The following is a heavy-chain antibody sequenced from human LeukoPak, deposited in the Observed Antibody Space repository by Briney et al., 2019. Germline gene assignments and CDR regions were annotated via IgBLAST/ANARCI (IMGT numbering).Heavy chain of an antibody. D-gene: IGHD3-22*01. J-gene: IGHJ3*02. Sequence: PSQTLSLTCTVSGGSISSGGYYWSWIRQPPGKGLEWIGYIYHSGSTYYNPSLKSRVTISVDTSKNQFSLKLSSVTAADTAVYYCARGDYYDSSGYRIWGQGTMVTVSS. CDR1: GGSISSGGYY. V-gene: IGHV4-30-2*01. CDR3: ARGDYYDSSGYRI. CDR2: IYHSGST.